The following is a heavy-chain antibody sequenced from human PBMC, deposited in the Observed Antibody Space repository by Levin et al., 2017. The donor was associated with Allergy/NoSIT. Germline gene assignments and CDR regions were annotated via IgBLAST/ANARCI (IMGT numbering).Heavy chain of an antibody. D-gene: IGHD6-19*01. Sequence: GESLKISCSASGFTFGDYATSWFRQAPGKGLEWVGFIRSEAHGGTSEYAASVKGRFIISRDESKSIACLQMNSLKTADTAVYYCSRPIAVAGMHFDPWGQGTLVTVSS. CDR2: IRSEAHGGTS. CDR1: GFTFGDYA. CDR3: SRPIAVAGMHFDP. V-gene: IGHV3-49*03. J-gene: IGHJ5*02.